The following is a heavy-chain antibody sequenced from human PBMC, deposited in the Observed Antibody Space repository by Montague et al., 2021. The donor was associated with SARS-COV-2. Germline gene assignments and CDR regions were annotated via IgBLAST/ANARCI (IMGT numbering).Heavy chain of an antibody. CDR3: VRPLWFGDSDYYFDS. V-gene: IGHV3-74*01. D-gene: IGHD3-10*01. J-gene: IGHJ4*02. CDR2: IRPDGTST. Sequence: SLRLSCAASGFTFRSYWMHWVRQVPGRGLVWVSRIRPDGTSTHYAASVKGRFDISRDNAKNTLSLEMTNLRVDDTAIYYCVRPLWFGDSDYYFDSWGQGTLVSVSS. CDR1: GFTFRSYW.